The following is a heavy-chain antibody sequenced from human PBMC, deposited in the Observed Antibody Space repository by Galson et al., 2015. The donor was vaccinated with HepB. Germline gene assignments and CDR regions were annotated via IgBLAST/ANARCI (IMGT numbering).Heavy chain of an antibody. J-gene: IGHJ6*02. Sequence: SVKVSCKASGYTFTSYAMHWVRQAPGQRLEWMGWINAGNGNTKYSQKFQGRVTITRDTSASTAYMELSSLRSEDTAVYYCARSDFWSGYYYYYYGMDVWGQGTTVTVSS. V-gene: IGHV1-3*01. CDR2: INAGNGNT. D-gene: IGHD3-3*01. CDR1: GYTFTSYA. CDR3: ARSDFWSGYYYYYYGMDV.